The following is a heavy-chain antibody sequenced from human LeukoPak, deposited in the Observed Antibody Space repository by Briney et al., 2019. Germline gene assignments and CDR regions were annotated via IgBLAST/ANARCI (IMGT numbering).Heavy chain of an antibody. CDR2: ISGSGGST. D-gene: IGHD3-10*01. CDR3: ARMVGTRGPPTVSRAFDI. V-gene: IGHV3-23*01. Sequence: GGSLRLSCAASGFTFSSYAMSWVRQAPGKGLEWVSAISGSGGSTYYADSVKGRFTISRDNSKNTLYLQMNSLRAEDTAVYYCARMVGTRGPPTVSRAFDIWGQGTMVTVSS. J-gene: IGHJ3*02. CDR1: GFTFSSYA.